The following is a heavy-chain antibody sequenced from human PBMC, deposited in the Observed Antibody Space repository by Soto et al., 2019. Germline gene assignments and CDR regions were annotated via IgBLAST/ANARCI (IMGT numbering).Heavy chain of an antibody. Sequence: SVKVSCKASGFTFTSSAVQWVRQARGQRLEWIGWIVVGSGNTNYAQKFQERVTITRDMSTSTAYMEPSSLRSEDTAVYYCAALVVPAAIIGAFDIWGQGTMVTVSS. CDR3: AALVVPAAIIGAFDI. D-gene: IGHD2-2*02. CDR2: IVVGSGNT. CDR1: GFTFTSSA. V-gene: IGHV1-58*01. J-gene: IGHJ3*02.